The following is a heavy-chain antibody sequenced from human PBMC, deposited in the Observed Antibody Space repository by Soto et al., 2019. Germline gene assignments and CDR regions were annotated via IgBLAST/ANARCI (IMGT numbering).Heavy chain of an antibody. V-gene: IGHV1-2*02. D-gene: IGHD5-12*01. CDR3: ARTNIARSAFDI. J-gene: IGHJ3*02. CDR1: GYTFTGYY. Sequence: ASVKVSCKASGYTFTGYYMHWVRQAPGQGLEWMGWINPNSGGTNYAQKFQGRVTMTRDTSISTAYMELSRLRSDDTAVYYCARTNIARSAFDIWGQGTMVNGSS. CDR2: INPNSGGT.